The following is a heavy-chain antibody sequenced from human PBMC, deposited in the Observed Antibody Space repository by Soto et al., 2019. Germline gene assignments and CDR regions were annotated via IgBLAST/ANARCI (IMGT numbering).Heavy chain of an antibody. V-gene: IGHV1-69*02. D-gene: IGHD3-10*01. J-gene: IGHJ4*02. Sequence: QVQLVQSGAEVKKPGSSVRVSCKASGDTFTFYSINWVRQAPGLGLEWMGRINPILSMSNYAQRFQGRVTMTADKSTSTSYMEPSSLISEDTAMYYCASSYGSGYRAFDYWGQGALVTVSS. CDR1: GDTFTFYS. CDR3: ASSYGSGYRAFDY. CDR2: INPILSMS.